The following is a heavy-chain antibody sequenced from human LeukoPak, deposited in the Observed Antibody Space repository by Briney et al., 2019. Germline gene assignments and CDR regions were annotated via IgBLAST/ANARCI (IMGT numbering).Heavy chain of an antibody. D-gene: IGHD1-26*01. CDR1: GFTFSGYG. J-gene: IGHJ1*01. Sequence: GGSLRLSCAASGFTFSGYGMHWVRQAPGKGLEWVAVIWYDGSNKYYAESVKGRFTISRDNSKNTLYLQMNSLRAEDTAVYYCARDFEVGNGFQYWGQGTLVTVSS. CDR2: IWYDGSNK. V-gene: IGHV3-33*01. CDR3: ARDFEVGNGFQY.